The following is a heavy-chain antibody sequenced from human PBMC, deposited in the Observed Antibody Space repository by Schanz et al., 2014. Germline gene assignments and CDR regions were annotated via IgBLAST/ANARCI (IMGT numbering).Heavy chain of an antibody. J-gene: IGHJ4*02. Sequence: GQLAESGGGLVQPGGSLRLSCAVSGFIFSNYGIHWFRQPAGKGLEWVAVIWNNGVTKYYADSVRGRFTISRDRFQNTLYLRMSSLRAEDTAVYYCARPRFDYGEVDYWGQGTLVTVSS. D-gene: IGHD4-17*01. CDR1: GFIFSNYG. V-gene: IGHV3-33*08. CDR2: IWNNGVTK. CDR3: ARPRFDYGEVDY.